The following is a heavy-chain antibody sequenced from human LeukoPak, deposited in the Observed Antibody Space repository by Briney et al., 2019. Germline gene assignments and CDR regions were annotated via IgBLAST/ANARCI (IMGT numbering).Heavy chain of an antibody. CDR3: ARDRNDILTQDY. CDR2: IYYSGST. Sequence: PSETLSLTCTVSGGSISSSSYYWGWIRQPPGKGLEWIGSIYYSGSTYYNPSLKSRVTISVDTSKNQFSLKLSSVTAADTAVYYCARDRNDILTQDYWGQGTMVTVSS. J-gene: IGHJ3*01. D-gene: IGHD3-9*01. CDR1: GGSISSSSYY. V-gene: IGHV4-39*07.